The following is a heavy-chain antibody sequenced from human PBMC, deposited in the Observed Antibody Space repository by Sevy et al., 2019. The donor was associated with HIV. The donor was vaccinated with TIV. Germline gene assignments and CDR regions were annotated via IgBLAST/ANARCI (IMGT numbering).Heavy chain of an antibody. CDR2: ISGSGGST. V-gene: IGHV3-23*01. CDR1: GFTFSSYA. J-gene: IGHJ4*02. Sequence: GGSLRLSCAASGFTFSSYAMSWVRQAPGKGLEWVSAISGSGGSTYYADSVKGRFTISRDNSKNTRYLQMNSLRAEDTAVYYCAKDLTRIGQLERLLRLMVHYFDYWGQGTLVTVSS. D-gene: IGHD1-1*01. CDR3: AKDLTRIGQLERLLRLMVHYFDY.